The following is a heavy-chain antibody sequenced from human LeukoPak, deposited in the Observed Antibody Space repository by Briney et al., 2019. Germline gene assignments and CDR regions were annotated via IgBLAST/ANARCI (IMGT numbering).Heavy chain of an antibody. Sequence: PGGSLRLSCAASGFTFSSYAMSWVRQAPGKGLEWVSAISGSGGSTYYADSVKGRFTISRDNSKNTLYLQMNSLRAEDTAVYYCALFSRGYSDAFDIWGQGTMVTVSS. CDR2: ISGSGGST. V-gene: IGHV3-23*01. J-gene: IGHJ3*02. CDR1: GFTFSSYA. CDR3: ALFSRGYSDAFDI. D-gene: IGHD6-13*01.